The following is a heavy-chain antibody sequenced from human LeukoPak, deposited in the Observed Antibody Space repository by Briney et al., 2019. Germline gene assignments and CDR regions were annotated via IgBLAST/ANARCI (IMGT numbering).Heavy chain of an antibody. CDR2: IIPIFGTA. D-gene: IGHD2-2*01. Sequence: SVKVSCKASGGTFSSYAISWVRQAPGQGLEWMGGIIPIFGTANYAQKFQGRVTITADESTSTAYMELSSLRSEDTAVYYCARERHPRIVVVPAAMYYWGQGTLVTVSS. J-gene: IGHJ4*02. CDR3: ARERHPRIVVVPAAMYY. CDR1: GGTFSSYA. V-gene: IGHV1-69*01.